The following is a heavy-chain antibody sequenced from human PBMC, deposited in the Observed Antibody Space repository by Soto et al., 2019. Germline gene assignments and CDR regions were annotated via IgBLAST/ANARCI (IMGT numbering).Heavy chain of an antibody. Sequence: GSLRLSCAASGFTFTRYSMNWVRQAPGKGLEWVSSISSTTSYIYYGDSMKGRFTISRDNAKNSLYLEMNSLRAEDTAVYYCARESEDLTSNFDYWGQGTLVTVPS. V-gene: IGHV3-21*06. J-gene: IGHJ4*02. CDR3: ARESEDLTSNFDY. CDR1: GFTFTRYS. CDR2: ISSTTSYI.